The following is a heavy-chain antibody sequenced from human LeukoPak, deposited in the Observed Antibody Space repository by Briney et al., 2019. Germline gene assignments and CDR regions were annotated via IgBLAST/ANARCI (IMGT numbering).Heavy chain of an antibody. CDR2: INHSGST. CDR3: ARTRTVTPAWWYFDL. V-gene: IGHV4-34*01. D-gene: IGHD4-17*01. Sequence: SETLSLACAVYGGSFSGYYWSWIRQPPGKGLEWIGEINHSGSTNYNPSLKSRVTISVDTSKNQFSLKLSSVTAADTAVYYCARTRTVTPAWWYFDLWGRGTLVTVSS. CDR1: GGSFSGYY. J-gene: IGHJ2*01.